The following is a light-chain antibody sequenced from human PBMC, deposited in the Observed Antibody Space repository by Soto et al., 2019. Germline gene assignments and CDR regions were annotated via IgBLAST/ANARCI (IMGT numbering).Light chain of an antibody. V-gene: IGKV3-11*01. Sequence: ELVLTQSPATLSLSPGDSATLSCRASQSVSSYLAWYQQKPGQAPRLLIYDESNRATGIPDRLSGSGSGTDLNLTISRLEPEDFAVYYCQKRSNWRITCGQGTRLEIK. CDR2: DES. CDR3: QKRSNWRIT. CDR1: QSVSSY. J-gene: IGKJ5*01.